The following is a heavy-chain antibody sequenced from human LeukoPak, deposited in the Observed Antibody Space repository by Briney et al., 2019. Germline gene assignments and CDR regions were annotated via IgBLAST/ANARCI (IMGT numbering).Heavy chain of an antibody. Sequence: QPGGSLRLSCVASGFTFSSYAMSWVRQAPGKGLEWVSAISGSGGSTYYADSVKGRFTISRDNSKNTLYLQMNSLRAEDTAVYYCAKRHKEFHYYDSSGCDYWGQGTLVTVSS. J-gene: IGHJ4*02. CDR3: AKRHKEFHYYDSSGCDY. V-gene: IGHV3-23*01. D-gene: IGHD3-22*01. CDR2: ISGSGGST. CDR1: GFTFSSYA.